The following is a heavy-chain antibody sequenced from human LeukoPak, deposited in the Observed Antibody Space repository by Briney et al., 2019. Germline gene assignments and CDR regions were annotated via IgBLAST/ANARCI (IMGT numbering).Heavy chain of an antibody. CDR2: INPNSGGT. CDR1: GYTFTDFY. Sequence: ASVKVSCKASGYTFTDFYMHWVRQAPGQGLEWMGWINPNSGGTNYAQKFQGRVTVTRDTFIRTAYMELSRLTSDDTAVYYCARAGIVIVPAEGDWGQGTLVTVSS. CDR3: ARAGIVIVPAEGD. V-gene: IGHV1-2*02. D-gene: IGHD2-2*01. J-gene: IGHJ4*02.